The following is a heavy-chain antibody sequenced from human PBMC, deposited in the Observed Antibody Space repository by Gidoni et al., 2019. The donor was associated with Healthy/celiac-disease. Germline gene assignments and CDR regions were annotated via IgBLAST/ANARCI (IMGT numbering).Heavy chain of an antibody. V-gene: IGHV4-34*01. D-gene: IGHD3-22*01. Sequence: VQLQQWSAVLLQPSETLSLTFAVYGGSFSRYYWSWIRQPPGKGLEWIGEINNSGSTNYTPSLKSRVAISADMSKNQCSRKLSSVTAADTAVYYCARGTDYYDSSGDTYWGQGTLVTVSS. J-gene: IGHJ4*02. CDR1: GGSFSRYY. CDR3: ARGTDYYDSSGDTY. CDR2: INNSGST.